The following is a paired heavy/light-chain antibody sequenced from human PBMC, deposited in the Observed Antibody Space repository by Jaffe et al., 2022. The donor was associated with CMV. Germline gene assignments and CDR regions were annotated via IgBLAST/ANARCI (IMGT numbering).Heavy chain of an antibody. V-gene: IGHV1-18*04. CDR1: GYTLTSYG. D-gene: IGHD3-9*01. CDR2: ISGYNGNT. CDR3: ARDGYDILYYMDV. J-gene: IGHJ6*03. Sequence: QVQLVQSGAEVKKPGASVKVSCKASGYTLTSYGISWVRQAPGQGLEWMGWISGYNGNTKYAQNLQDRVTMTTDTSTSTAYMELRSLRSDDTAVYYCARDGYDILYYMDVWGKGTTVTVSS.
Light chain of an antibody. Sequence: QSVLTQPPSVSGAPGQRVTISCTGSSSNIGAGYDVHWYQQLPGTAPKLLIYGNTNRPSGVPDRFSGSKSGTSASLAITGLQAEDEADYYCQSYDSSLSGSGVFGSGTKVTVL. J-gene: IGLJ1*01. CDR3: QSYDSSLSGSGV. CDR1: SSNIGAGYD. CDR2: GNT. V-gene: IGLV1-40*01.